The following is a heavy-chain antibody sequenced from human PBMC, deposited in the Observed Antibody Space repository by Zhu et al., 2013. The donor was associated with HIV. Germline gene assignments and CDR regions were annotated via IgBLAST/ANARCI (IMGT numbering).Heavy chain of an antibody. Sequence: QVHLVQSGAEVKKPGSSVKVSCKASGGTFRNNAINWVRQAPGQGLEWMGGIIPPFGTANYAQKFQGRVSITADKSTSTAYMELSRLRSEDTAVYYCARVSTTVRSFDIWGQGTMVTVSS. CDR1: GGTFRNNA. V-gene: IGHV1-69*06. CDR3: ARVSTTVRSFDI. D-gene: IGHD4-17*01. CDR2: IIPPFGTA. J-gene: IGHJ3*02.